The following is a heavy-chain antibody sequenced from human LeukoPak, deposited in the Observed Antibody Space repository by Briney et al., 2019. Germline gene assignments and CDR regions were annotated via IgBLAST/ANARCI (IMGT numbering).Heavy chain of an antibody. CDR1: GFTFSSYS. V-gene: IGHV3-21*01. CDR3: ARDVAIFTYYGMDV. Sequence: GGSLRLSCAASGFTFSSYSMNWVRQAPGKGLEWVSSISSSSSYIYYADSVKGRFTISRDNAKNSLYLQMNSLRAEDTAVYYCARDVAIFTYYGMDVWGQGTMVTVSS. J-gene: IGHJ6*02. CDR2: ISSSSSYI. D-gene: IGHD3-3*01.